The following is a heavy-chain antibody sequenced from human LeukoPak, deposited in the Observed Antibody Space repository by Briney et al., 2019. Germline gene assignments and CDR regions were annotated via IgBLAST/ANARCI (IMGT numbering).Heavy chain of an antibody. CDR2: IKSKTDGGTT. D-gene: IGHD3-16*02. J-gene: IGHJ4*02. Sequence: KAGGSLRLSCAASGFTFSNAWMSWVRQAPGKGLEWVGRIKSKTDGGTTDYAVPVKGRFTISRDDSKNTLYLQMNSLQTEDTAVYYCTTDPTGLVTFGGVIVIPVGSDYWGQGTLVTVSS. CDR3: TTDPTGLVTFGGVIVIPVGSDY. CDR1: GFTFSNAW. V-gene: IGHV3-15*01.